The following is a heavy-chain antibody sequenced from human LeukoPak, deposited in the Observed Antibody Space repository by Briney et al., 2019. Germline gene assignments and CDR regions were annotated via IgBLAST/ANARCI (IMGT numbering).Heavy chain of an antibody. CDR3: ARDPYSSGWYKDGFDI. Sequence: PGGSLRLSCAASGFTFSSYSMNWVRQAPGKGLEWVSSISGSSSYINYADSVKGRFTISRDNAQNSLFLQLNSLRAEDTAVYYCARDPYSSGWYKDGFDIWGQGTMVTVSS. CDR2: ISGSSSYI. V-gene: IGHV3-21*01. J-gene: IGHJ3*02. CDR1: GFTFSSYS. D-gene: IGHD6-19*01.